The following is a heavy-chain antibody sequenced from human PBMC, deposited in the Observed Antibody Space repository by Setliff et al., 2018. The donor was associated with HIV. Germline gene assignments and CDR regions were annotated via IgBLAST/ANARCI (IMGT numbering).Heavy chain of an antibody. CDR1: GYTFTGYG. CDR3: AREPGYCSSTRCYNLVYHCDY. Sequence: ASVKVSCKASGYTFTGYGISWVRQAPGQGLEWRGWISAYNGHTTYPQKLQGRVTMTTDTATSTAYMELRSLRSDDTAVHYCAREPGYCSSTRCYNLVYHCDYWCQGTLVT. V-gene: IGHV1-18*01. CDR2: ISAYNGHT. D-gene: IGHD2-2*02. J-gene: IGHJ4*02.